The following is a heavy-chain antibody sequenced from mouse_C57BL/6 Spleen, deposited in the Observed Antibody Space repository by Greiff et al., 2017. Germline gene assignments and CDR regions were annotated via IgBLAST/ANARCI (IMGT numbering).Heavy chain of an antibody. J-gene: IGHJ4*01. CDR1: GYTFTSYW. V-gene: IGHV1-64*01. Sequence: QVHVKQPGAELVKPGASVKLSCKASGYTFTSYWMHWVKQRPGQGLEWIGMIHPNSGSTNYNEKFKSKATLTVDKSSSTAYMQLSSLTSEDSAVYYCARGPYLFYDYDGGYAMDYWGQGTSVTVSS. D-gene: IGHD2-4*01. CDR3: ARGPYLFYDYDGGYAMDY. CDR2: IHPNSGST.